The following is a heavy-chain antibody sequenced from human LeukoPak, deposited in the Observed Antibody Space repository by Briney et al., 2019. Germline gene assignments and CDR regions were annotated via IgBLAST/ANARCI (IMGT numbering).Heavy chain of an antibody. J-gene: IGHJ3*02. CDR3: AKDPSDYDILTGYSLNAFDI. CDR1: GFTFSSYG. V-gene: IGHV3-23*01. D-gene: IGHD3-9*01. CDR2: ISGSGGST. Sequence: GGSLRLSCAASGFTFSSYGMSWVRQAPGKGLEWVSAISGSGGSTYYADSVKGRFTISRDNSKNTLYLQMNSLRAEDTAVYYCAKDPSDYDILTGYSLNAFDIWGQGTMVTVSS.